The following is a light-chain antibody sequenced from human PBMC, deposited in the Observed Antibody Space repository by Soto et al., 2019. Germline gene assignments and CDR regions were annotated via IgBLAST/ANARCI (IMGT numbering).Light chain of an antibody. CDR3: CSYARGSTVI. CDR2: EGT. CDR1: SSDIGSYNL. Sequence: QSVLTQPASVSGSPGQSITISCTGSSSDIGSYNLVSWYQHHPGKAPKLMIYEGTNRPSGVSNRFSGSKSGNTASLTISGLQAEDEADYYCCSYARGSTVIFGGGTKLTVL. V-gene: IGLV2-23*01. J-gene: IGLJ2*01.